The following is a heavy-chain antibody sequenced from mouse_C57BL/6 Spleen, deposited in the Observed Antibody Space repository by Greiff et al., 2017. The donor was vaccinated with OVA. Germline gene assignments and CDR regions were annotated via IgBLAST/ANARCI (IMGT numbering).Heavy chain of an antibody. V-gene: IGHV1-15*01. CDR1: GYTFTDYE. Sequence: QVQLQQSGAELVRPGASVTLSCKASGYTFTDYEMHWVKQTPVPGLEWIGAIDPETGGTAYNQKFKGKAILTADKSSSTAYMELRSLTSEDSAVYYCTRGAMDYWGQGTSVTVSS. CDR2: IDPETGGT. CDR3: TRGAMDY. J-gene: IGHJ4*01.